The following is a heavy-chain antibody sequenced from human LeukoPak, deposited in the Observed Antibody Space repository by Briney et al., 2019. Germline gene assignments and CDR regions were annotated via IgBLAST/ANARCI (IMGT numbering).Heavy chain of an antibody. J-gene: IGHJ4*02. CDR1: GYTFTSYA. Sequence: ASVKVSCKASGYTFTSYAMHWARQAPGQRLEWMGWINAGNGSTKYSQKFQGRVTITRDTSASTAYMELSSLRSEDTAVYYCARWNNYYGSGSYYFDYWGQGTLVTVSS. D-gene: IGHD3-10*01. V-gene: IGHV1-3*01. CDR3: ARWNNYYGSGSYYFDY. CDR2: INAGNGST.